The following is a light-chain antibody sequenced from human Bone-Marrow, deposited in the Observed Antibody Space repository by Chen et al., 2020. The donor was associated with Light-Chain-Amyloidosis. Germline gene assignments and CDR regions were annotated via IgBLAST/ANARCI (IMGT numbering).Light chain of an antibody. CDR2: RDT. V-gene: IGLV3-25*03. J-gene: IGLJ2*01. Sequence: SYELTQPPSVSVSPGETARLTCSGDDLPTKYAYWYQQKPGQAPVLVIHRDTERPSGISERFSGSSSRTTAPLTISGVQAEDEADYHCQSADSSGTYEVIFGGGTKLTVL. CDR1: DLPTKY. CDR3: QSADSSGTYEVI.